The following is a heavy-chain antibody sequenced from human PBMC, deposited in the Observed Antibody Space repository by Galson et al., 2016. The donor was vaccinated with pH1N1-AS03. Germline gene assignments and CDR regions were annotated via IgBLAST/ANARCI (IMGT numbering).Heavy chain of an antibody. D-gene: IGHD6-25*01. V-gene: IGHV6-1*01. CDR1: GDSVSSNIDA. CDR2: TYWRSKWYI. J-gene: IGHJ6*02. Sequence: CAISGDSVSSNIDAWNWIRHSPSRGLEWLGRTYWRSKWYIDYALSLKSRITINPDTSKNQFSLQLTSVIPFRGASGWYFYFYGVDVWGQGTTVTVSS. CDR3: FYFYGVDV.